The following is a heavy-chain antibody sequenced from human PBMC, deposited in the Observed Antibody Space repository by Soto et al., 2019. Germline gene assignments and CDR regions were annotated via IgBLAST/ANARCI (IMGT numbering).Heavy chain of an antibody. CDR3: ARDLFIFNSGSYYYYYYGMDV. V-gene: IGHV3-30-3*01. D-gene: IGHD1-26*01. J-gene: IGHJ6*02. CDR2: ISYDGSNK. CDR1: GFTFSSYA. Sequence: QVKLVESGGGVVQPGRSLRLSCAASGFTFSSYAMHWVRQAPGKGLEWVAVISYDGSNKYYADSVKGRFTISRDNSKNTLYLQMNSLRAEDTAVYYCARDLFIFNSGSYYYYYYGMDVWGQGTTVTVSS.